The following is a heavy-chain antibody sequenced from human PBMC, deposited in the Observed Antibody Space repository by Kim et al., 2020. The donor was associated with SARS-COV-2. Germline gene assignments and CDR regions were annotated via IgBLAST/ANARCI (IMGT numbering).Heavy chain of an antibody. Sequence: ASVKVSCRASGYTFTSFGIMWVRLVPGHGLEWMGWINPYNGNTNYAPKFQGRVTMTSEMFASTAYVELTSLGSDDTAIYYCARVSTDRIMDRGVVKPQNYGMDVWGQGTTVTVPS. CDR1: GYTFTSFG. CDR3: ARVSTDRIMDRGVVKPQNYGMDV. D-gene: IGHD3-10*01. V-gene: IGHV1-18*01. CDR2: INPYNGNT. J-gene: IGHJ6*02.